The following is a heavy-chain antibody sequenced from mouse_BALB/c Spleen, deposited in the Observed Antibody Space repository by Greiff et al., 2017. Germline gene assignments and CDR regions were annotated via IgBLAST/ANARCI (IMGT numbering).Heavy chain of an antibody. CDR3: ARDDDAGDY. J-gene: IGHJ4*01. CDR1: GFTFTDYY. D-gene: IGHD2-12*01. V-gene: IGHV7-3*02. Sequence: EVQGVESGGGLVQPGGSLRLSCATSGFTFTDYYMSWVRQPPGKALEWLGFIRNNANGYTKAYSASVKGRFTISGDNSQSILYLQMNTLRAEDSAPYYCARDDDAGDYWGQGTSVTVSS. CDR2: IRNNANGYTK.